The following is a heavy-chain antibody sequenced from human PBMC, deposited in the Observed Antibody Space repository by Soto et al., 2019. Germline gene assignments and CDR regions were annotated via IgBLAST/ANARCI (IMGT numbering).Heavy chain of an antibody. Sequence: SETLSLTCTVSGGSISSGGYYWSWIRQHPGKGLEWIGYIYYSGSTYYNPSLKSRVTISVDTSKNQFSLKLSSVTAADTAVYYCARDRIGSSSSYYYYGMDVWGQGTTVTVSS. CDR2: IYYSGST. CDR3: ARDRIGSSSSYYYYGMDV. CDR1: GGSISSGGYY. V-gene: IGHV4-31*03. J-gene: IGHJ6*02. D-gene: IGHD6-6*01.